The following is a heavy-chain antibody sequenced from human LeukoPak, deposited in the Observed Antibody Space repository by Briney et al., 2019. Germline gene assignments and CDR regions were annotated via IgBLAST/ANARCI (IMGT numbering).Heavy chain of an antibody. CDR1: GFTFRIFG. CDR3: AKDRAIRITMVRGLDY. J-gene: IGHJ4*02. D-gene: IGHD3-10*01. Sequence: GGSLRLSCAASGFTFRIFGLNWVRQAPGKGPEWVSYIDARSGITYYADSVQGRFTISRDDARESVFLQMDGLRVDDTAVYYCAKDRAIRITMVRGLDYWGQGTLVTVSS. CDR2: IDARSGIT. V-gene: IGHV3-48*04.